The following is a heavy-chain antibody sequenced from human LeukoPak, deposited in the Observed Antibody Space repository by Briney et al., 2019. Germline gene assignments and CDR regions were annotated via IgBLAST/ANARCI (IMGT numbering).Heavy chain of an antibody. CDR1: GGSISSGDYY. V-gene: IGHV4-30-4*01. D-gene: IGHD2-2*01. Sequence: SQTLSLTCTVSGGSISSGDYYWSWIRQPPGKGLEWIGYIYYSGSTYYNPSLKSRVTISVDTSKNQFSLKLSSVTAADTAVYYCARDRGIVVVPAAQGWFDPWGQGTLVTVSS. CDR3: ARDRGIVVVPAAQGWFDP. CDR2: IYYSGST. J-gene: IGHJ5*02.